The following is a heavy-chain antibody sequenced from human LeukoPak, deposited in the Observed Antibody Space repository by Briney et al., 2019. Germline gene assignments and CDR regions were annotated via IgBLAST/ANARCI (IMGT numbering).Heavy chain of an antibody. CDR3: ARGSLLWFRELRN. CDR1: GGSIRSNSDY. Sequence: SETLPLTCTVSGGSIRSNSDYWGWFRQSPGKGLEWIGSRHHAGNTYYNPSLKSRVTISVDTSKNQFSLKLSSVTAADTAVYYCARGSLLWFRELRNWGQGTLVTVSS. J-gene: IGHJ4*02. CDR2: RHHAGNT. D-gene: IGHD3-10*01. V-gene: IGHV4-39*07.